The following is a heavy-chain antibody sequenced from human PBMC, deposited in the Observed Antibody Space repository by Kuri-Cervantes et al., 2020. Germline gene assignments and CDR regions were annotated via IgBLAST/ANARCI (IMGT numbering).Heavy chain of an antibody. CDR3: AKDLGGYYYYYYMDV. CDR1: GFTFSRYA. V-gene: IGHV3-23*01. Sequence: GGSLRLSCAASGFTFSRYAMRWVRQAPGKGLEWVSAISGSGGSTYYADSVKGRFTISRDNSKNTLYLQMNSLRAEDTAVYYCAKDLGGYYYYYYMDVWGKGTTVTVSS. D-gene: IGHD3-16*01. CDR2: ISGSGGST. J-gene: IGHJ6*03.